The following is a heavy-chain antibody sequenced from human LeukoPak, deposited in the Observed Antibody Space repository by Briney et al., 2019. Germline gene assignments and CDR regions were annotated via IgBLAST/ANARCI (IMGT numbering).Heavy chain of an antibody. CDR1: GYTFTSYD. V-gene: IGHV1-8*01. D-gene: IGHD2-2*01. Sequence: ASVKVSCKASGYTFTSYDINWVRQATGQGLEWMGWMNPNSGNTGYAQKFQGRVTMTRNTSISTAYMELSSLRSEDTGVYYCARYLMYCSSTSCYYYYGMDVWGQGTTVTVSS. CDR2: MNPNSGNT. J-gene: IGHJ6*02. CDR3: ARYLMYCSSTSCYYYYGMDV.